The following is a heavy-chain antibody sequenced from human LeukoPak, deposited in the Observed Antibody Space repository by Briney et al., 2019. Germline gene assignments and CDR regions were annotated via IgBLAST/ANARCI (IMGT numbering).Heavy chain of an antibody. Sequence: SETLSLTCTVSGGSISSYYWSWIRQPPGKGLEWIGYIYYSGSTNYNPSLTSRVTISVDTSKNQFSLTLSSVTAADTAVYYCARSITMVRARSIDFDYWGQGTLVTVSS. CDR1: GGSISSYY. D-gene: IGHD3-10*01. CDR3: ARSITMVRARSIDFDY. CDR2: IYYSGST. J-gene: IGHJ4*02. V-gene: IGHV4-59*01.